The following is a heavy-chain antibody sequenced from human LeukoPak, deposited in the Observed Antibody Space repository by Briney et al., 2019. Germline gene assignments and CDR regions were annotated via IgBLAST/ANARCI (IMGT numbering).Heavy chain of an antibody. Sequence: SETLSLTCAVYGGSFSGYYWSWIRQPPGKGLEWIGEINHSGSTNYNPSLKSRVTISVDTSKNQFSLKLSSVTAADTAVYYCARENRGYSYASFDYWGQGTLVTVSS. CDR3: ARENRGYSYASFDY. D-gene: IGHD5-18*01. CDR1: GGSFSGYY. J-gene: IGHJ4*02. V-gene: IGHV4-34*01. CDR2: INHSGST.